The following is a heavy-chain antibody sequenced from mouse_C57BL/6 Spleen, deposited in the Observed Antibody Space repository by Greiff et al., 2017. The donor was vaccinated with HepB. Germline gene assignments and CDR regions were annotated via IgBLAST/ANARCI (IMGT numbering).Heavy chain of an antibody. V-gene: IGHV5-9-1*02. D-gene: IGHD3-1*01. CDR1: GFTFSSYA. Sequence: DVMLVESGEGLVKPGGSLKLSCAASGFTFSSYAMSWVRQTPEKRLEWVAYISSGGDYIYYADTVKGRFTISRDNARNTLYLQMSSLKSEDTAMYYCTRDQRRGYYYAMDYWGQGTSVTVSS. CDR3: TRDQRRGYYYAMDY. CDR2: ISSGGDYI. J-gene: IGHJ4*01.